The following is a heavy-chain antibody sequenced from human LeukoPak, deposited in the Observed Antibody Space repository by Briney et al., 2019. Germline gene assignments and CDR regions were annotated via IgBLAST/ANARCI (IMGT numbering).Heavy chain of an antibody. CDR2: LYHGGST. J-gene: IGHJ5*02. D-gene: IGHD3-22*01. Sequence: PSETLSLTCIVSRGSISSYYWSWIPQPPGKGLEWIGYLYHGGSTNYNPSLKSRVTISGDTSKNHFSLNLGSVTAADTAMYYCARGRYYYDSSGYPYNWFDPWGQGTLVTVSS. V-gene: IGHV4-59*01. CDR1: RGSISSYY. CDR3: ARGRYYYDSSGYPYNWFDP.